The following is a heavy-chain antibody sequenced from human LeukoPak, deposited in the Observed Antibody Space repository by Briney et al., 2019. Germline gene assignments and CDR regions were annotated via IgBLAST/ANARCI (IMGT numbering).Heavy chain of an antibody. D-gene: IGHD6-19*01. CDR1: GGSFSGYY. J-gene: IGHJ4*02. CDR3: ARIHSSGWYDY. CDR2: IYYSGST. V-gene: IGHV4-34*01. Sequence: SETLSLTCALYGGSFSGYYWSWIRQPPGKGLEWIGSIYYSGSTYYNPSLKSRVTISVDTSKNQFSLKLSSVTAADTAVYYCARIHSSGWYDYWGQGTLVTVSS.